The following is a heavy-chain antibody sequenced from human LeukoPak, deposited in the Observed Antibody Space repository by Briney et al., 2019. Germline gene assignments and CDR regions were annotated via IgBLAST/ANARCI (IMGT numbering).Heavy chain of an antibody. V-gene: IGHV3-66*01. CDR3: ARVVDSTRAFHV. J-gene: IGHJ3*01. CDR1: GFTVSNNF. Sequence: GGSLRLSCAASGFTVSNNFMSWVRPAPGQGLEWVSLISGGGGTYYAASVKGRFTISRGNSENSLYLQMNSLRPEDTAAYYCARVVDSTRAFHVWGQGTLVTVSS. CDR2: ISGGGGT. D-gene: IGHD2-21*01.